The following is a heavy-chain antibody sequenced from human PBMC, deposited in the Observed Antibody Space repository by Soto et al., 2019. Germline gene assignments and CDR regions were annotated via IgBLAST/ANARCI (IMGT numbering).Heavy chain of an antibody. CDR2: IIPMLGVR. Sequence: QVQLVQSGAEVKKPGSSVKVSCKDSGGTFSTYSMFWVRQAPGQGLEWMGRIIPMLGVRNYAQRFQDRVTIIAAKSTATVHMEPSSLRSEDTALYYCTIGSWSGEVFDIWGQGTMVTVSS. CDR1: GGTFSTYS. J-gene: IGHJ3*02. D-gene: IGHD4-17*01. CDR3: TIGSWSGEVFDI. V-gene: IGHV1-69*02.